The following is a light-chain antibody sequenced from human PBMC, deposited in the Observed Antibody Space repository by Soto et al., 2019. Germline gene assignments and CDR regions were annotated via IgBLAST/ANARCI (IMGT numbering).Light chain of an antibody. CDR2: GAS. CDR3: QQYGSSPAT. J-gene: IGKJ1*01. CDR1: QTVSSNF. Sequence: EIVLTQSAGTLSLSAGDRATLSCGASQTVSSNFLAWYQQRPAQAPRLLIHGASTRATGITDRFSGSVYGTDFNLTISGLETEDFAVYYCQQYGSSPATFGQGTKVDIK. V-gene: IGKV3-20*01.